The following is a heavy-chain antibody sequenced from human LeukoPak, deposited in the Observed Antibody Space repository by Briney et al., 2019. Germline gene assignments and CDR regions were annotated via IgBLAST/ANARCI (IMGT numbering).Heavy chain of an antibody. D-gene: IGHD6-13*01. J-gene: IGHJ4*02. CDR1: GFTFSSYV. CDR3: ARVTGSSWYYFDY. Sequence: GGSLRLSCAASGFTFSSYVMSWVRQAPGKGLEWVSGISGNGGRIYYADSVKGRFTISRDDSKNTLYLQMNSLRAEDTAVYYCARVTGSSWYYFDYWGQGTLVTVSS. CDR2: ISGNGGRI. V-gene: IGHV3-23*01.